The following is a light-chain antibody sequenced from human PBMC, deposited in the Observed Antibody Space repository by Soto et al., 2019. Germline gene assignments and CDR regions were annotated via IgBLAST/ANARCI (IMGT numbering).Light chain of an antibody. CDR2: EVI. CDR3: SSYTSSTNYV. CDR1: SSDVGGYEY. J-gene: IGLJ1*01. V-gene: IGLV2-14*01. Sequence: QSALTQPASVSGSPGQSITISCTGTSSDVGGYEYVSWYQQYPGKAPKLMIYEVIDRPAGAPRRFSGSKSGNTASLTITGLQAEDEADYYCSSYTSSTNYVFGTGTKLTVL.